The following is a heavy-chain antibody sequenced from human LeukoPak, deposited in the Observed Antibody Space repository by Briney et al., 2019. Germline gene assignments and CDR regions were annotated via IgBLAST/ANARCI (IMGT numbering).Heavy chain of an antibody. V-gene: IGHV3-21*01. CDR2: ISSSSAYI. J-gene: IGHJ4*02. CDR1: GFTSSGIT. CDR3: ARDLWDH. Sequence: GGPLKLPFEAPGFTSSGITMTGFSQPPGKGLEWVSSISSSSAYIYYADSMKGRFTISRDNAKNSLYLQMNRLRAEDTAMYYCARDLWDHWGQGTLVTVSS.